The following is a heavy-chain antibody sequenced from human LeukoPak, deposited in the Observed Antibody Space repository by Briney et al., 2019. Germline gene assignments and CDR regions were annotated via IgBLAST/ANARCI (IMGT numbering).Heavy chain of an antibody. J-gene: IGHJ6*02. CDR2: IYSGGSK. Sequence: GGSLRLSCAASGFTVSSNYMSWVRQAPGKGVEGVSVIYSGGSKYYTDSVKARFTISRDNSKNTLYLQMNSLRAEDTAVYYCARGRAAPLGYYYYGMDVWGQGTTVTVSS. D-gene: IGHD6-13*01. CDR1: GFTVSSNY. V-gene: IGHV3-53*01. CDR3: ARGRAAPLGYYYYGMDV.